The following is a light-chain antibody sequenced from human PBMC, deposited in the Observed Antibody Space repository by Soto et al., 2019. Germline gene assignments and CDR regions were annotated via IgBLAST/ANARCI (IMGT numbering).Light chain of an antibody. CDR2: EGS. CDR3: CSYAGSSTVRV. CDR1: SSDVGSYNL. V-gene: IGLV2-23*03. Sequence: QSALTQPASVSGSPGQSITISCTGTSSDVGSYNLVSWYQQHPGKAPKLMIYEGSKRPSGVSNRFSGSKSGNTASLTISGLQDEDEADYYCCSYAGSSTVRVFGGGTKLTVL. J-gene: IGLJ2*01.